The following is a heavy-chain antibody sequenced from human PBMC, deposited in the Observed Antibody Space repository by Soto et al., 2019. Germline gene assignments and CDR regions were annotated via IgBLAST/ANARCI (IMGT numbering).Heavy chain of an antibody. V-gene: IGHV3-30*19. D-gene: IGHD6-13*01. J-gene: IGHJ3*02. CDR2: IPNTENKK. CDR1: GFTFNKFG. Sequence: VLPGGSLRLSCAGSGFTFNKFGIHWVRQAPGKGLEWVAVIPNTENKKYYADSVKGRFTISRDNSQNTLFLQMDSLMSEDTAMYYCARTAGGRVRGALDIWGQGTMVT. CDR3: ARTAGGRVRGALDI.